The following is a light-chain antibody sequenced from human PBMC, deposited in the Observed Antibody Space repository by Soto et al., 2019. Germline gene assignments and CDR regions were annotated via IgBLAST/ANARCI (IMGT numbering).Light chain of an antibody. V-gene: IGKV3-15*01. J-gene: IGKJ1*01. Sequence: IVRTPSPDTLSVSPRDRSKLSFRSSQSVSSNLAWYRQRPGQAPSLLIYGASTGATGVPARFSGSGSGTEFTLTISGLMSDDSAVYYCQQYNGWPTFGQGTKVDIK. CDR1: QSVSSN. CDR3: QQYNGWPT. CDR2: GAS.